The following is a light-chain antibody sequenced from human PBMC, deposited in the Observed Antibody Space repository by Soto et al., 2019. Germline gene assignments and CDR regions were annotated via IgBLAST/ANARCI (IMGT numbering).Light chain of an antibody. J-gene: IGKJ4*01. Sequence: EIVLTQSPDTLSLSPGERATLSCRASQSVRSNYLARYQQKPGQAPRFLIYDASSRATGIPDRFSGSGSGTDFTLTISKLEPEDFAVYYCQQYGSSPLTFCGGTKVEIK. CDR1: QSVRSNY. CDR3: QQYGSSPLT. CDR2: DAS. V-gene: IGKV3-20*01.